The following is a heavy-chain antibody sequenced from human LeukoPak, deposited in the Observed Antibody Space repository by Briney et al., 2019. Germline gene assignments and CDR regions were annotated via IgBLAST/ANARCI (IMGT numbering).Heavy chain of an antibody. J-gene: IGHJ2*01. CDR3: ARAGAGVYYYGSGSYYNGYWYFDL. CDR1: GGSISSYY. V-gene: IGHV4-4*07. D-gene: IGHD3-10*01. CDR2: IYTSGST. Sequence: PSETLSLTCTVSGGSISSYYWSWIRQPAGKGLEWIGRIYTSGSTNYNPSLKSRVTMSVDTSKNQFSLKLSSVTAADTAVYYCARAGAGVYYYGSGSYYNGYWYFDLWGRGTLVTVSS.